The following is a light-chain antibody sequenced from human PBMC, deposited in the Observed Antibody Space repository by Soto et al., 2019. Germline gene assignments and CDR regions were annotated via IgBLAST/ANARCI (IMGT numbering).Light chain of an antibody. CDR3: QQYNSYPWT. CDR2: DAS. V-gene: IGKV1-5*01. CDR1: QSISSW. J-gene: IGKJ1*01. Sequence: DIQMTQSPSTLSASVGDRVTITCRASQSISSWLAWYQQKPGKAPKLLIYDASSLESGVPSRFSGSGSGTEFTLNITSLQPDDFATSYCQQYNSYPWTFGNGTKV.